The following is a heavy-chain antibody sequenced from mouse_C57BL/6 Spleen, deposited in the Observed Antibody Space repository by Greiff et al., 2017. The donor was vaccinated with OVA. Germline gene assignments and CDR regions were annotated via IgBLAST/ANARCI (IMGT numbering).Heavy chain of an antibody. D-gene: IGHD2-4*01. Sequence: QVQLKQPGAELVKPGASVKVSCKASGYTFTSYWMHWVKQRPGQGLEWIGRIHPSDSDTNYNQKFKGKATLTVDKSSSTAYMQLSSLTSEDSAVYYCAIYYDYDVSWFAYWGQGTLVTVSA. CDR1: GYTFTSYW. V-gene: IGHV1-74*01. CDR3: AIYYDYDVSWFAY. CDR2: IHPSDSDT. J-gene: IGHJ3*01.